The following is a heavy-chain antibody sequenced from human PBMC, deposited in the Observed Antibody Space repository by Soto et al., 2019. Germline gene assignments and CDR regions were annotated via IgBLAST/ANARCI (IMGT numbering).Heavy chain of an antibody. CDR3: ARPYSAGRYERGLDN. CDR2: ISYDGSNK. V-gene: IGHV3-30-3*01. Sequence: QVQLVESGGGVVQPGRSLRLSCAASGFTFSSYAMNWVRQAPGKGLEWVAVISYDGSNKYYEDSVKGRFTISRDNSKKPLYRQRNSLTAKDTALYDCARPYSAGRYERGLDNWGQGTMVTAAS. CDR1: GFTFSSYA. J-gene: IGHJ4*02. D-gene: IGHD6-19*01.